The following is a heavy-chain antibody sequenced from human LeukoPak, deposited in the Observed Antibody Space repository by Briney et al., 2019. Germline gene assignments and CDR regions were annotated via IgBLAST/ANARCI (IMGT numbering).Heavy chain of an antibody. CDR3: ARVAEAFQLDP. CDR1: GGSISSGGYY. CDR2: IYYSGST. Sequence: SETLSLTCTVSGGSISSGGYYWSWIRQHPGKGLEWIGYIYYSGSTYYNPSLKSRVTISVDTSKNQFSLKLSSVTAADTAVYYCARVAEAFQLDPWGQGTLVTVSS. V-gene: IGHV4-31*03. J-gene: IGHJ5*02.